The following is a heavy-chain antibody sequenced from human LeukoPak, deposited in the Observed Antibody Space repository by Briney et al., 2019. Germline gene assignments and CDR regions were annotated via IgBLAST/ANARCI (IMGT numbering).Heavy chain of an antibody. CDR2: FDLEDGET. Sequence: ASVKVSCKVSGYTLTELSMHWVRQAPGKGLEWMGGFDLEDGETIYAQKFQGRVTMTEDTSTDTAYMELSSLRSEDTAVYYCATGVWIAAPVTFDYWGQGTLVTVSS. CDR3: ATGVWIAAPVTFDY. V-gene: IGHV1-24*01. CDR1: GYTLTELS. J-gene: IGHJ4*02. D-gene: IGHD6-6*01.